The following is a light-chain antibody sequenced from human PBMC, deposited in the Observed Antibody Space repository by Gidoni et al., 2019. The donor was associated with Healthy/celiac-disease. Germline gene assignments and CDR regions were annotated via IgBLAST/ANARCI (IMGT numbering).Light chain of an antibody. Sequence: DIQRTQPPSTLSASVGDRVTITCRASQSISSWLAWYQQKPGKAPKLLIYKASSLESGVPSRFSGSGSGTEFTLTISSLQPDDFATYYCQQYNSYSPRTFGQGTKVEIK. CDR2: KAS. CDR1: QSISSW. V-gene: IGKV1-5*03. J-gene: IGKJ1*01. CDR3: QQYNSYSPRT.